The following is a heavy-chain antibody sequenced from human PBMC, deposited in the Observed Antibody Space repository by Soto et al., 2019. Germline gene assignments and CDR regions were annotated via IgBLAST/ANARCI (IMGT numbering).Heavy chain of an antibody. J-gene: IGHJ4*02. Sequence: EVQLWESGGGLVQPGGSLRLSCEATGFTFSSFAMTWVRQAPGKGLEWVSAISPGTGTTYYADSVKGRFTISRDNSKNTLYLQMNTVRAEDTAIYYCAKCLPHCVLHYWGQGTLVTVSS. V-gene: IGHV3-23*01. CDR3: AKCLPHCVLHY. CDR1: GFTFSSFA. CDR2: ISPGTGTT. D-gene: IGHD2-21*02.